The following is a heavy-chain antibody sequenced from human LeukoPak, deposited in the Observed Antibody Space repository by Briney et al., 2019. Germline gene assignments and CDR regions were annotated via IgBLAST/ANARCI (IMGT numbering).Heavy chain of an antibody. CDR3: AKGYCSSTSCYSDY. Sequence: GGSLRLSCAASGFTFDDYAMHWIRQAPGKGLEWVSGISWNSGTIGYADSVKGRFTISRDNAKNSLYLQMNSLRAEDTALYYCAKGYCSSTSCYSDYWGQGTLVTVSS. CDR1: GFTFDDYA. D-gene: IGHD2-2*01. CDR2: ISWNSGTI. V-gene: IGHV3-9*01. J-gene: IGHJ4*02.